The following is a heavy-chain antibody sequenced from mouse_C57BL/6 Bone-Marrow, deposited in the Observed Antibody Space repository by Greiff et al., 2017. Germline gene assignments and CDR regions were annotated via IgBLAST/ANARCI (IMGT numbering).Heavy chain of an antibody. Sequence: EVKLMESEGGLVQPGSSMKLSCTASGFTFSDYYMAWVRQVPEKGLEWVANINYDGSSTYYLDSLKSRFIISRDNAKNILYLQMSSLKSEDTATYYCAREPTVVARGGGSYWYFDVWGTGTTVTVSS. D-gene: IGHD1-1*01. V-gene: IGHV5-16*01. CDR1: GFTFSDYY. J-gene: IGHJ1*03. CDR3: AREPTVVARGGGSYWYFDV. CDR2: INYDGSST.